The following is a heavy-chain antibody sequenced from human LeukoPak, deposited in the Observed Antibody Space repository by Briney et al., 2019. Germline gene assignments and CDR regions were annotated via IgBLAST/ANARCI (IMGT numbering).Heavy chain of an antibody. V-gene: IGHV3-21*01. Sequence: PGGSLRLSCAASGFTFSSYSMNWVRQAPGKGLEWVSSISSSSSYIYYADSVRGRFTMPRDNAKNSLYLQMNSLRAEDTAVYYCARVLEAASFDYWGQGTPVTVSS. J-gene: IGHJ4*02. CDR2: ISSSSSYI. CDR1: GFTFSSYS. D-gene: IGHD6-13*01. CDR3: ARVLEAASFDY.